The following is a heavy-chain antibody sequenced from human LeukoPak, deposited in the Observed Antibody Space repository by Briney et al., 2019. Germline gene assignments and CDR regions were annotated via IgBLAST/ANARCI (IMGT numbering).Heavy chain of an antibody. CDR1: VASFNNYS. CDR2: MYYSGST. V-gene: IGHV4-59*01. D-gene: IGHD4-17*01. Sequence: SETLSLTCTVSVASFNNYSCHWIRQPPGKGLEWIGYMYYSGSTDYNPSLKSRVTMSLDTSKNQFSLNLSSVTAADTAVYYRARGPTVTTDYWGQGILVTVSS. J-gene: IGHJ4*02. CDR3: ARGPTVTTDY.